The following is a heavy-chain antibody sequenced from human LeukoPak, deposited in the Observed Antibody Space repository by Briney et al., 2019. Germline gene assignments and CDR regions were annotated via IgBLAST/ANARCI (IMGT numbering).Heavy chain of an antibody. CDR2: INWSGGRT. V-gene: IGHV3-20*04. CDR1: GFMFDDYG. J-gene: IGHJ4*02. D-gene: IGHD1/OR15-1a*01. CDR3: ARDLTRTDN. Sequence: SGGSLRLSCAASGFMFDDYGMSWVRQAPGKGLEWVSGINWSGGRTGYGDSLKGRFTISRDNAKNTLYLRMNSLRAEDTALYYCARDLTRTDNWGQGTLVTVSS.